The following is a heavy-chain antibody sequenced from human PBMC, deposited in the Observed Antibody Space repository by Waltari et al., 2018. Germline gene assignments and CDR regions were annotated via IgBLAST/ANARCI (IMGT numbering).Heavy chain of an antibody. J-gene: IGHJ4*02. Sequence: EVQLLESAGGLVQPGGALRLSCAASGFSFMGYAMGWVRRDPGGGLAGVASIRGSGATPFYAGSVKGRFTIVRDNSKDTFYLQMNSLRVDDSAVYYCAKGSRGYTNYFFDYWGQGALVTVSS. D-gene: IGHD3-16*02. CDR1: GFSFMGYA. CDR3: AKGSRGYTNYFFDY. V-gene: IGHV3-23*01. CDR2: IRGSGATP.